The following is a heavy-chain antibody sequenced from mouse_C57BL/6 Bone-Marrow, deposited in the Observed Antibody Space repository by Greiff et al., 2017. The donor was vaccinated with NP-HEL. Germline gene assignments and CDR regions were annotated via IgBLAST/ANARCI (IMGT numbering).Heavy chain of an antibody. CDR3: TRASYSNYGYFDV. J-gene: IGHJ1*03. D-gene: IGHD2-5*01. V-gene: IGHV5-9-1*02. CDR1: GFTFSSYA. CDR2: ISSGGDYI. Sequence: EVMLVESGEGLVKPGGSLKLSCAASGFTFSSYAMSWVRQTPEKRLEWVAYISSGGDYIYYADTVKGRFTISRDNARNTLYLQMSSLKSEDTAMYYCTRASYSNYGYFDVWGTGTTVTVSS.